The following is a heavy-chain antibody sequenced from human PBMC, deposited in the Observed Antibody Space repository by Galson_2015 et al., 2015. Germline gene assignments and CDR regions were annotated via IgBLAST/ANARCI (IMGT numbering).Heavy chain of an antibody. CDR2: ISPNSGVT. CDR1: GYNFTGHY. V-gene: IGHV1-2*04. Sequence: SVKVSCKASGYNFTGHYIHWVRQAPGQGLEWMGWISPNSGVTKYAQKFQGWVTMTSDMSISTAYMELSRLRSDDTAIYYCARGFFDDVSGPYSLNYFDYWGQGTLVTVSS. CDR3: ARGFFDDVSGPYSLNYFDY. D-gene: IGHD3-16*01. J-gene: IGHJ4*02.